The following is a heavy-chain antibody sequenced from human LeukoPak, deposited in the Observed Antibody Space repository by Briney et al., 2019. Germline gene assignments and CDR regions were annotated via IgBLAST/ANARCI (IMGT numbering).Heavy chain of an antibody. V-gene: IGHV3-66*01. Sequence: GGSLRLSCAVSGFTVSSNYMSWVRQAPGKGLEWVSVIFSGGSTYYADSVKGRFTISRDDSKNTVYLQMNSLRAEDTSVYFCARGGESSSYYYADHWGQGTLVTGSS. CDR3: ARGGESSSYYYADH. CDR1: GFTVSSNY. D-gene: IGHD3-22*01. CDR2: IFSGGST. J-gene: IGHJ4*02.